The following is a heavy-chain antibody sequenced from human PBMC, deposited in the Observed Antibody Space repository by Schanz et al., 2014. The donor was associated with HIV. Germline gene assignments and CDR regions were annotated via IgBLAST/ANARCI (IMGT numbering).Heavy chain of an antibody. J-gene: IGHJ4*02. V-gene: IGHV1-2*02. Sequence: QVQLVQSGAEVKKPGASVRVSCKASGYTFSDYYLHWVRQAPGQGLEWMGWINPNSGSTNYARKFQGRGTFSRDTSTGTAYMEVTKLTYDDTAVDYCARDWENNWRYVGGFDSWGLGTLVIVSS. CDR1: GYTFSDYY. CDR3: ARDWENNWRYVGGFDS. D-gene: IGHD1-20*01. CDR2: INPNSGST.